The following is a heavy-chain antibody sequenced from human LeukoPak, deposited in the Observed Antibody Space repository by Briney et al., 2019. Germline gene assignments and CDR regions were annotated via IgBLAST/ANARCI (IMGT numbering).Heavy chain of an antibody. CDR2: INPNSGGT. V-gene: IGHV1-2*06. CDR1: GYTFTGYY. Sequence: ASVKVSCKASGYTFTGYYMHWVRQAPGQGLEWMGRINPNSGGTNYAQKFQGRVTMTTDTSTSTAYMELRSLRSDDTAVYYCARDINGCDYWGQGTLVTVSS. J-gene: IGHJ4*02. CDR3: ARDINGCDY. D-gene: IGHD2-8*01.